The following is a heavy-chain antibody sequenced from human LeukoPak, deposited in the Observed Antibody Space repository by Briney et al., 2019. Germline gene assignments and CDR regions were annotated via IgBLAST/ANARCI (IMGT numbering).Heavy chain of an antibody. CDR1: GGSISSGSYY. D-gene: IGHD3-10*01. CDR3: ARHRYYYRSGSYYGAPYYMDV. J-gene: IGHJ6*03. CDR2: IYHSGRT. Sequence: PSQTLSLTCTVSGGSISSGSYYWSWIRQPPGKGLEWIGEIYHSGRTNYNPSLKSRVTISVDTSKNHFSLKLSSVTAADTAVYYCARHRYYYRSGSYYGAPYYMDVWGKGTTVTISS. V-gene: IGHV4-39*01.